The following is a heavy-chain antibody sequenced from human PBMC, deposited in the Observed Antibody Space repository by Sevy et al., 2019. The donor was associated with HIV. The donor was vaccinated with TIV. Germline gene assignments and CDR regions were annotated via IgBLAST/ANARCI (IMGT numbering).Heavy chain of an antibody. CDR2: ISSNGGST. V-gene: IGHV3-64*02. J-gene: IGHJ4*02. D-gene: IGHD5-18*01. CDR1: GFTFSSYA. CDR3: ARGLQLWDPFDY. Sequence: GGSLRLSCAASGFTFSSYAMHWVRQAPGKGLEYLSAISSNGGSTYYADSVKGRFTISRDNSKNTLYLQMGSLRAEDMAVYYCARGLQLWDPFDYWGQGTLVTVSS.